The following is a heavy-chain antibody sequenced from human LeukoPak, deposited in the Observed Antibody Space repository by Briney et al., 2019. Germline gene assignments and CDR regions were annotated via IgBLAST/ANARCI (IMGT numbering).Heavy chain of an antibody. Sequence: ASVKVSCKASGYTFTGYYMHWVRQAPGQGLEWMGWINPNSGGTNYAQKFQERVTITRDMSTSTAYMELSSLRSEDTAVYYCAAITMVLSWGQGTLVTVSS. CDR3: AAITMVLS. J-gene: IGHJ5*02. CDR2: INPNSGGT. D-gene: IGHD3-10*01. CDR1: GYTFTGYY. V-gene: IGHV1-2*02.